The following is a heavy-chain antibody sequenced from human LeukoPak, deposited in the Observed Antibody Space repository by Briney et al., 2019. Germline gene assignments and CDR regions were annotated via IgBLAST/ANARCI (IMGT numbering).Heavy chain of an antibody. CDR3: ARGCSGGSCWGTAFDY. CDR2: INPNSGGT. Sequence: ASVKVSCKASGYTFTSYYMHWVRQAPGQGLEWMGWINPNSGGTNYAQKFQGRVTMTRDTSISTAYMELSRLRSDDTAVYYCARGCSGGSCWGTAFDYWSQGTLVTVSS. V-gene: IGHV1-2*02. CDR1: GYTFTSYY. D-gene: IGHD2-15*01. J-gene: IGHJ4*02.